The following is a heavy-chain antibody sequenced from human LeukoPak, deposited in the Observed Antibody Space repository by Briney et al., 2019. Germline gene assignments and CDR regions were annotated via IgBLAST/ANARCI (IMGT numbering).Heavy chain of an antibody. V-gene: IGHV3-21*01. J-gene: IGHJ6*03. CDR2: SDTDGDT. Sequence: GGSLRLSCAASGFTSGNSVMSWVRQPPGKGLEWVSSSDTDGDTQYADSVKGRFTISRDNAKNSLYLQMNSLRAEDTAVYYCARATSDPSYYYYYYMDVWGKGTTVTISS. CDR3: ARATSDPSYYYYYYMDV. CDR1: GFTSGNSV.